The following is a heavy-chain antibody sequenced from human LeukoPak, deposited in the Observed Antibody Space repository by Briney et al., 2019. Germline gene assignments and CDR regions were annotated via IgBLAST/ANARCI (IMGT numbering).Heavy chain of an antibody. CDR3: ARAIVGATSHFDY. CDR2: ISSSGST. J-gene: IGHJ4*02. V-gene: IGHV4-61*02. D-gene: IGHD1-26*01. Sequence: ASETLSLTCTVSGDSISSGDYYWSWIRQPAGKGLEWIGRISSSGSTNYNPSLKSRVTISVDTSKNQFSLKLSSVTAADTAVYYCARAIVGATSHFDYWGQGTLVTVSS. CDR1: GDSISSGDYY.